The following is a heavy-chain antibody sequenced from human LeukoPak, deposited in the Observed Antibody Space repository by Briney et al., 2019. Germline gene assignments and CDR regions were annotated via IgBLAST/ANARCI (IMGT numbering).Heavy chain of an antibody. V-gene: IGHV1-18*04. CDR1: GYTFTTYG. CDR3: ARGLAVAGIYMY. Sequence: ASVKASCTASGYTFTTYGVSWIRLAPGQGLEWLGWISGYGDNTRYSEKVQGRVTMTKDTSTSTAYMELRSLRPDDTAIYYCARGLAVAGIYMYWGQGTLITVSS. CDR2: ISGYGDNT. J-gene: IGHJ4*02. D-gene: IGHD6-19*01.